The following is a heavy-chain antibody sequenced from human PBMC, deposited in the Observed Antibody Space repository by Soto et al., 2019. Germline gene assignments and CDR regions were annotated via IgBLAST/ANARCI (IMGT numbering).Heavy chain of an antibody. CDR2: ISYEGSNK. V-gene: IGHV3-30*18. J-gene: IGHJ5*02. Sequence: QVQLVESGGGVVQPGRSLRLSCAASGFTFSSYGMHWVRQAPGKGLEWVAVISYEGSNKYYADSVKGRFTISRDNSKNPLYLQMNSLRAEDTAVYYCAKGGGSGVWAWGQGTLVTVSS. CDR1: GFTFSSYG. CDR3: AKGGGSGVWA. D-gene: IGHD6-19*01.